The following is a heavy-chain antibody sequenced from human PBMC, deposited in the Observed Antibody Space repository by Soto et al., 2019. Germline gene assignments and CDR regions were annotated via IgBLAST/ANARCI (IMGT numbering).Heavy chain of an antibody. CDR2: IWYDGSNK. J-gene: IGHJ4*02. CDR3: ARAVEQWLVYFDY. V-gene: IGHV3-33*01. Sequence: QVQLVESGGGVVQPGRSLRLSCAASGFTFSSYGMHWVRQAPSKGLEWVAVIWYDGSNKYYADSVKGRFTISRDNSKNTLYLQMNSLRAEDTAVYYCARAVEQWLVYFDYWGQGTLVTVSS. CDR1: GFTFSSYG. D-gene: IGHD6-19*01.